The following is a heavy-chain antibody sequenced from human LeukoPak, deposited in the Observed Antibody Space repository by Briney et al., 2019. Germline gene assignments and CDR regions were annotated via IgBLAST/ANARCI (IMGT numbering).Heavy chain of an antibody. CDR1: GFTFDDYA. J-gene: IGHJ3*01. CDR2: ISWNSGSI. V-gene: IGHV3-9*01. Sequence: PGRSLRLSCAASGFTFDDYAMHWVRQAPGKGLEWVSGISWNSGSIGYADSVKGRFTISRDNAKNSLYLQMNSLRAEDTALYYCAKSIAVAGRLDAFDFWGQGTMVTVSS. D-gene: IGHD6-19*01. CDR3: AKSIAVAGRLDAFDF.